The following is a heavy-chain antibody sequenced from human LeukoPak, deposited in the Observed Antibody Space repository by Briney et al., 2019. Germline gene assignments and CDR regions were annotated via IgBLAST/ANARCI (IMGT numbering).Heavy chain of an antibody. Sequence: PGGSLRLSCAASGFTFDDYAMHWVRQAPGKGLEWVSGISWNSGSIGYADSVKGRFTISRDNAKNSLYLQMNSLRAEDTALYYCAKVRSGPDYYYYGMDVWGQGTTVTVSS. CDR2: ISWNSGSI. CDR3: AKVRSGPDYYYYGMDV. CDR1: GFTFDDYA. J-gene: IGHJ6*02. V-gene: IGHV3-9*01. D-gene: IGHD3-10*01.